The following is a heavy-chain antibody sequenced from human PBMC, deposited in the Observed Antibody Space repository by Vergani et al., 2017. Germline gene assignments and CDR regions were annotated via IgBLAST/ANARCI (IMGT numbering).Heavy chain of an antibody. V-gene: IGHV3-23*01. Sequence: EVQLLESGGGLVQPGGSLRLSCAASGFTFSSYAMSWVRQAPGKGLEWVSAISGSGGSTYYADSVKGRFTISRDNSKNTLYLQMNSLRAEDTAVYYCAKTGARFLEWLVYVDGWGQGTLVTVSS. CDR2: ISGSGGST. CDR3: AKTGARFLEWLVYVDG. CDR1: GFTFSSYA. D-gene: IGHD3-3*01. J-gene: IGHJ5*02.